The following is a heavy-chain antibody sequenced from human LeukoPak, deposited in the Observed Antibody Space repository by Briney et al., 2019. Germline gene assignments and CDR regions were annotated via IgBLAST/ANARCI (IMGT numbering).Heavy chain of an antibody. CDR3: AGNQVAGKGVIDY. CDR2: IIPILGIA. V-gene: IGHV1-69*04. J-gene: IGHJ4*02. Sequence: ASVKVSCKASGGTFSSYAISWVRQAPGQGLEWMGRIIPILGIANYAQKFQGRVTITADKSTSTAYMELSSLRSEDTAVYYCAGNQVAGKGVIDYWGQGTLVTVSS. CDR1: GGTFSSYA. D-gene: IGHD6-19*01.